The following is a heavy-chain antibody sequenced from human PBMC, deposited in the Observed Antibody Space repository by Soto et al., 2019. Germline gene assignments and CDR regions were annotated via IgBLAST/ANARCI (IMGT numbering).Heavy chain of an antibody. V-gene: IGHV3-23*01. J-gene: IGHJ4*02. Sequence: GGSLRLSCAASGFTFSSYAMSWVRQAPGKGLEWVSAISGSGGSTYYADSVKGRFTISRDNSKNTLYPQMNSLRAEDTAVYYCAKDDPGWEQQLAFDYWGQGTLVTVSS. CDR1: GFTFSSYA. D-gene: IGHD6-13*01. CDR3: AKDDPGWEQQLAFDY. CDR2: ISGSGGST.